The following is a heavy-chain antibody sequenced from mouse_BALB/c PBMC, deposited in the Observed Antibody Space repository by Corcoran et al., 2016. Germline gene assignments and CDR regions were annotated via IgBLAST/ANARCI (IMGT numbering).Heavy chain of an antibody. CDR2: IYPYNDDT. J-gene: IGHJ2*01. Sequence: VQLQQSGPELVKPGALVKISCKASGYTFTSYDINWVKQKPGQGLEWIGYIYPYNDDTKYNEEFKGKATLTSDKSSSTAYMELRSLTSEDSAVYYCAREVPGGYPFDYWGQGTTLTVSS. D-gene: IGHD2-2*01. CDR1: GYTFTSYD. V-gene: IGHV1S136*01. CDR3: AREVPGGYPFDY.